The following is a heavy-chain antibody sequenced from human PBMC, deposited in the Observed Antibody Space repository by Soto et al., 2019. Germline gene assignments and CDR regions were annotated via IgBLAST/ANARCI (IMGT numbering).Heavy chain of an antibody. CDR1: GFTSSSYS. J-gene: IGHJ4*02. CDR3: ARASRITIFGVVIIPFDY. V-gene: IGHV3-21*01. CDR2: ISSSSSYI. D-gene: IGHD3-3*01. Sequence: EVQLVESGGGLVKPGGSLRLSCAASGFTSSSYSMNWVRQAPGKGLEWVSSISSSSSYIYYADSVKGRFTISRDNAKNSLYLQMNSLRAEDTAVYYCARASRITIFGVVIIPFDYWGQGTLVTVSS.